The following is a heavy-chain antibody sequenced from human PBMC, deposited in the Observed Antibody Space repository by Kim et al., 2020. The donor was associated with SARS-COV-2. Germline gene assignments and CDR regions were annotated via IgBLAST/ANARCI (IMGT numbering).Heavy chain of an antibody. J-gene: IGHJ4*02. Sequence: GGSLRLSCAASGFTFSSYDMHWVRQATGKGLEWVSAIGTAGDTYYPGSVKGRFTISRENAKNSLYLQMNSLRAGDTAVYYCARGSNYYGSGSIDYWGQGTLVTVSS. CDR2: IGTAGDT. CDR1: GFTFSSYD. CDR3: ARGSNYYGSGSIDY. V-gene: IGHV3-13*01. D-gene: IGHD3-10*01.